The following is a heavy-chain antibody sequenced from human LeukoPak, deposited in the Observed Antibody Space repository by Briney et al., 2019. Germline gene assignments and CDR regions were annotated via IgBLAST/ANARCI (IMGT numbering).Heavy chain of an antibody. CDR2: ISGSGGGT. Sequence: GASLRLSCAASGFTFSSYAMSWVRQAPGKGLEWVSAISGSGGGTYYADSVKGRFTISRDNSKNTLYLQMNSLRAEDTAVYYCATYYYDSSGYYSGGLDAFDIWGQGTMVTVSS. D-gene: IGHD3-22*01. CDR1: GFTFSSYA. J-gene: IGHJ3*02. CDR3: ATYYYDSSGYYSGGLDAFDI. V-gene: IGHV3-23*01.